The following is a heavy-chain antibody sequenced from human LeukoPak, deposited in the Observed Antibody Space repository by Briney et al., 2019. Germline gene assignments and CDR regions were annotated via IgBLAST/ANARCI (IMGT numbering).Heavy chain of an antibody. CDR2: ISGDGKST. CDR1: GFTFSSYP. CDR3: ASSRVYGSHDY. Sequence: HTGGSLRLSCTASGFTFSSYPMYWVRQAPGKGLEGVSAISGDGKSTYYTESMKGRFTLSRDNSRDTLYLQMNSLRAEDTAVYYCASSRVYGSHDYWGQGTLVTVSS. J-gene: IGHJ4*02. V-gene: IGHV3-23*01. D-gene: IGHD3-10*01.